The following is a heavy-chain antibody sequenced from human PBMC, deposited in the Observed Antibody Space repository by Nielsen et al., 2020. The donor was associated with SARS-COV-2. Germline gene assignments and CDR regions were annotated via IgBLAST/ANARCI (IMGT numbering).Heavy chain of an antibody. CDR2: IYYSGNT. Sequence: SETLSLTCSVSGGSISSHEYYWSWIRQSPGRGLEWIGYIYYSGNTYYNPSLKSRVTISVDTSRNQFSLRLDSVTAADTAQYYCARDRQRYMYYWGMDIWGQGTTVTVSS. J-gene: IGHJ6*02. CDR1: GGSISSHEYY. V-gene: IGHV4-30-4*01. CDR3: ARDRQRYMYYWGMDI. D-gene: IGHD2-8*01.